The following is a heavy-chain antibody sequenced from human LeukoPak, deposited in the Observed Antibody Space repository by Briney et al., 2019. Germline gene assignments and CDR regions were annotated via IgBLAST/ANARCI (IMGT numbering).Heavy chain of an antibody. D-gene: IGHD1-26*01. CDR2: IYYSGST. CDR3: ARGSYSVGY. V-gene: IGHV4-59*01. CDR1: GGSISSYY. Sequence: SETLSLTCTVSGGSISSYYWSWIRQPPGKGLEWIGYIYYSGSTNYNPSLKSRVTISVDRSKNQFSLKLSSVTAADTAVYYCARGSYSVGYWGQGTLVTVSS. J-gene: IGHJ4*02.